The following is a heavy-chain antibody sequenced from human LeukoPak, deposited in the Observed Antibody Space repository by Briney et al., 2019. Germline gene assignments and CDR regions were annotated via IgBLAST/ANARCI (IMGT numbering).Heavy chain of an antibody. CDR2: IEQQDGSEK. J-gene: IGHJ4*02. Sequence: PGGSLRLSCAASGFTFGSKWMSWVRQAPGKGLEWVANIEQQDGSEKYYVDSVKGRFTISRDNAKNSLYLQMNSLRAEDTAVYYCAKYDFWSGYSFDFWGQGTLVTVSS. CDR1: GFTFGSKW. V-gene: IGHV3-7*01. CDR3: AKYDFWSGYSFDF. D-gene: IGHD3-3*01.